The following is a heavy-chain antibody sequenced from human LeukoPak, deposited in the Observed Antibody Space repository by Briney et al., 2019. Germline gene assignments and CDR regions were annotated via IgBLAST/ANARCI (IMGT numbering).Heavy chain of an antibody. CDR1: GGSISSYY. CDR2: IYYSGST. Sequence: SETLSLTCTVSGGSISSYYWSWIRQPPGKGLEWIGYIYYSGSTNYNPSLKSRVTISVNTSKNQFSLKLSSVTAADTAVCYCARDPYFDYWGQGTLVTVSS. CDR3: ARDPYFDY. V-gene: IGHV4-59*01. J-gene: IGHJ4*02.